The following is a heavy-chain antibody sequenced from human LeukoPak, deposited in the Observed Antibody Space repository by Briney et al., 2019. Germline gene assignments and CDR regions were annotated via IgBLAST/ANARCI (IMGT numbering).Heavy chain of an antibody. Sequence: PGGSLRLSCAASGFTFISYGMYWVRQAPGKGLESVAFIRYDGSNKYYADSVKGRFTFSRDNSKNTLYLQMNSLRDEDTAVYYCAKAGDSGKGGHDAFDIWGQGTMVTVSS. V-gene: IGHV3-30*02. CDR1: GFTFISYG. D-gene: IGHD5-12*01. CDR2: IRYDGSNK. CDR3: AKAGDSGKGGHDAFDI. J-gene: IGHJ3*02.